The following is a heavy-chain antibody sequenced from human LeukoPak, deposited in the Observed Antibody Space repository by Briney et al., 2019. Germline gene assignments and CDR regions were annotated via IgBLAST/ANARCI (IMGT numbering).Heavy chain of an antibody. CDR1: GGSISSGGYY. CDR2: IYYSGST. Sequence: SETLSLTCTVSGGSISSGGYYWSWIRQHPGKGLEWIGYIYYSGSTYYNPSLKSRVTISVDTSKNQFSLKLSSVTAADTAVYYCASSCYNYVCSFDYWGQGTLVTVSS. CDR3: ASSCYNYVCSFDY. V-gene: IGHV4-31*03. J-gene: IGHJ4*02. D-gene: IGHD5-24*01.